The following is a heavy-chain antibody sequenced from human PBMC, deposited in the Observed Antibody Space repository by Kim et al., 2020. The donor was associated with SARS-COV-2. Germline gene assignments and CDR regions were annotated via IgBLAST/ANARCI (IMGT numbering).Heavy chain of an antibody. D-gene: IGHD3-10*01. J-gene: IGHJ6*02. Sequence: ASVKVSCKASGYTFTSYDINWVRQATGQGLEWMGWMNPNSGNTGYAQKFQGRVTMTRNTSISTAYMELSSLRSEDTAVYYCARGMDLLPYYYYGMDVWGQGTTVTVSS. CDR3: ARGMDLLPYYYYGMDV. CDR2: MNPNSGNT. V-gene: IGHV1-8*01. CDR1: GYTFTSYD.